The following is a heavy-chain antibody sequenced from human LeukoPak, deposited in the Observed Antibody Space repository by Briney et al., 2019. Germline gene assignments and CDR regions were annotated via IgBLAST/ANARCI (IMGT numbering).Heavy chain of an antibody. V-gene: IGHV3-66*01. CDR3: ARTGGSYYFDY. D-gene: IGHD1-26*01. CDR2: IYSGGST. CDR1: GFTVSSNY. J-gene: IGHJ4*02. Sequence: GGSLRLSCAASGFTVSSNYMSWVRQAPGKGLEWVSVIYSGGSTYYSDSVKGRFTISRDNSKNTLYLQMNSLRAEDTAVYYCARTGGSYYFDYWGQGTLVTVSS.